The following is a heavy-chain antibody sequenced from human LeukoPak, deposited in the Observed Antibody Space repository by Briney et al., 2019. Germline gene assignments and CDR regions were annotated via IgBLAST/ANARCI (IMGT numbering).Heavy chain of an antibody. CDR2: IHAGGTT. V-gene: IGHV4-61*02. D-gene: IGHD3-22*01. CDR3: ARAGYYDSSGYLY. J-gene: IGHJ4*02. Sequence: SQTLSLTWTVSGGSISSGSYDWSCVRQPAGKGREWVGRIHAGGTTTSHPSIKSRVNISVNTSKNQFSLMLISVPAADAAVYYCARAGYYDSSGYLYWGQGTLVTVSS. CDR1: GGSISSGSYD.